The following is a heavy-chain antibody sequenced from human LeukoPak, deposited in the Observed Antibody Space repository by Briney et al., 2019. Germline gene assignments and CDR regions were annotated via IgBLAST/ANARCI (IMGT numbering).Heavy chain of an antibody. CDR2: IYYSGST. J-gene: IGHJ6*03. CDR1: GGSISSSSYY. CDR3: ARVDSSSSYYYYYYMDV. V-gene: IGHV4-39*07. D-gene: IGHD6-6*01. Sequence: SETLSLTCTVSGGSISSSSYYWGWIRQPPGKGLEWIGSIYYSGSTYYNPSLKSRVTISVDTSKNQFSLKLSSVTAADTAVYYCARVDSSSSYYYYYYMDVWGKGTTVTVSS.